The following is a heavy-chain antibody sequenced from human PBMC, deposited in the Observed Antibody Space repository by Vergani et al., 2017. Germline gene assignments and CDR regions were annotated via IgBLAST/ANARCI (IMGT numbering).Heavy chain of an antibody. CDR3: ARESSGWHGWVDY. CDR1: GGSISSGSYY. V-gene: IGHV4-61*02. CDR2: IYTSGST. J-gene: IGHJ4*02. Sequence: QVQLQESGPGLVKPSQTLSLTCTVSGGSISSGSYYWSWIRQPAGKGLEWIGRIYTSGSTNYNPSLKSRVTISVDTSKNQFSLKLSSVTAADTAVYYCARESSGWHGWVDYWSQGTLVTVSS. D-gene: IGHD6-19*01.